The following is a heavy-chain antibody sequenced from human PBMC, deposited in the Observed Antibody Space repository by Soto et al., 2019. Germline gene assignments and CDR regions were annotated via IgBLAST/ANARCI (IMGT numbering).Heavy chain of an antibody. J-gene: IGHJ6*02. V-gene: IGHV4-59*01. D-gene: IGHD6-13*01. Sequence: SETLSLTCTVSGGSISSYYWSWIRQPPGKGLEWIGYIYYSGSTNYNPSLKSLVTISVDRSKNQFSLKLSSVTAADTAVYYCARGPGVAAALSYYYYYGMDVWGQGTTVTVSS. CDR2: IYYSGST. CDR3: ARGPGVAAALSYYYYYGMDV. CDR1: GGSISSYY.